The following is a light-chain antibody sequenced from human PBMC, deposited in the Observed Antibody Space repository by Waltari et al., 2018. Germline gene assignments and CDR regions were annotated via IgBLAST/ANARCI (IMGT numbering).Light chain of an antibody. Sequence: EIVLTQSPGTLSLSPGETATLSSRASQSVSTTSLGWYQQKPGQAPRLLIYGGSRRATGIPDRFRGSGSGIDFTLTISRLEPEDFAVYYCQQYGSSPLFAFGPGTKVDIK. CDR1: QSVSTTS. V-gene: IGKV3-20*01. J-gene: IGKJ3*01. CDR3: QQYGSSPLFA. CDR2: GGS.